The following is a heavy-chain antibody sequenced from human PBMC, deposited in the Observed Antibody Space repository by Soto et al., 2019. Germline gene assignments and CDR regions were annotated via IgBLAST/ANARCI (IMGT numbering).Heavy chain of an antibody. CDR1: GYTFTGYY. J-gene: IGHJ3*02. V-gene: IGHV1-2*04. CDR3: AICMRGGNYDFWSGYYTGAFDI. Sequence: GASGKVSCKASGYTFTGYYMHWVRQAPGQGLEWMGWINPNSGGTNYAQKFQGWVTMTRDTSISTAYMELSRLRSDDTAVYYCAICMRGGNYDFWSGYYTGAFDIWGQGTMVTVSS. D-gene: IGHD3-3*01. CDR2: INPNSGGT.